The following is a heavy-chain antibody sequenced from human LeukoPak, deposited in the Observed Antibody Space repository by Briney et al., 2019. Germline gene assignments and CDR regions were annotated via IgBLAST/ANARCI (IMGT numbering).Heavy chain of an antibody. CDR2: INPNSGGT. J-gene: IGHJ4*02. CDR1: GYTFTGYY. CDR3: ARDPVYDILTGKSDYDY. V-gene: IGHV1-2*02. D-gene: IGHD3-9*01. Sequence: ASVKVSCKASGYTFTGYYMHWVRQAPGQGLGWMGWINPNSGGTNYAQKFQGRVTMTRDTSISTAYMELSRLRSDDTAVYYCARDPVYDILTGKSDYDYWGQGTLVTVSS.